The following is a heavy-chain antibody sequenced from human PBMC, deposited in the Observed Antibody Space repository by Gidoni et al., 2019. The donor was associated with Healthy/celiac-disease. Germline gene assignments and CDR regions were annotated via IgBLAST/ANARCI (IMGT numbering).Heavy chain of an antibody. CDR2: ISWNSGSI. V-gene: IGHV3-9*01. J-gene: IGHJ6*03. CDR3: AKDYSNYESFYYYMDV. Sequence: EVQLVESGGGVVQPGRSLRLSWAASGFTLDDYAMHWVRQAPGKGLEWVSGISWNSGSIGYADSVKGRFTISRDNAKNSLYLQMNSLRAEDTALYYCAKDYSNYESFYYYMDVWGKGTTVTVSS. CDR1: GFTLDDYA. D-gene: IGHD4-4*01.